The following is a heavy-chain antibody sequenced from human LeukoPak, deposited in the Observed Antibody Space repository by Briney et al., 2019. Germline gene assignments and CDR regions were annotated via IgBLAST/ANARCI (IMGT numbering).Heavy chain of an antibody. Sequence: GGSLKLSCAASGFTFSSYSMNWVRQAPGKGLEWVSSISSSSSYIYYADSVKGRFTTSRDNAKNSLYLQMNSLRAEDTAVYYCARIGRAVAGQNWFDPWGQGTLVTVSS. CDR3: ARIGRAVAGQNWFDP. CDR1: GFTFSSYS. J-gene: IGHJ5*02. CDR2: ISSSSSYI. D-gene: IGHD6-19*01. V-gene: IGHV3-21*01.